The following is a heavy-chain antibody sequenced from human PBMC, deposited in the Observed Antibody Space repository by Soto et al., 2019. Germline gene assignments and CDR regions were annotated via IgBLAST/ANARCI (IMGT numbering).Heavy chain of an antibody. CDR3: AKDAGAPKAVAPPYYFDY. D-gene: IGHD6-19*01. CDR1: GFTFSSYA. Sequence: EVQLLESGGGLVQPGGSLRLSCAASGFTFSSYAMSWVRQAPGKGLEWVSAISGSGGSTYYADSVKGRFTISRDNSKNTLYLQMNSLRAEDTAVYYCAKDAGAPKAVAPPYYFDYWGQGTLVTVSS. V-gene: IGHV3-23*01. CDR2: ISGSGGST. J-gene: IGHJ4*02.